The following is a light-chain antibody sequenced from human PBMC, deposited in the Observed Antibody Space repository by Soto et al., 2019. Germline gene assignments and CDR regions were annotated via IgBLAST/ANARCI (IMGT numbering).Light chain of an antibody. CDR2: KAS. CDR3: QQYERYST. CDR1: QSISSW. J-gene: IGKJ1*01. Sequence: DIQMTQSPSTLSASVGDRVTITCRASQSISSWLAWYQQKPGKAPKLLIHKASTLESGVPSRFSGSGYGTEFTLTISGLQPEDSATYYCQQYERYSTFGQGTKV. V-gene: IGKV1-5*03.